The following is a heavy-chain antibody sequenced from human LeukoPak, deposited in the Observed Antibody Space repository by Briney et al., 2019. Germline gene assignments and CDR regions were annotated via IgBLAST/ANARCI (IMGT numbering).Heavy chain of an antibody. D-gene: IGHD6-13*01. V-gene: IGHV4-34*01. J-gene: IGHJ4*02. CDR3: ASLTRDGYHFEW. CDR1: SGSFSGYS. CDR2: VYHSGST. Sequence: SETLSLTCAVYSGSFSGYSWSWIRQPPGKGLEWIGSVYHSGSTHYTPSFKSRVTISLDTSKNHFSLKLTSVTAADTAVYFCASLTRDGYHFEWWGRGTLVTVSS.